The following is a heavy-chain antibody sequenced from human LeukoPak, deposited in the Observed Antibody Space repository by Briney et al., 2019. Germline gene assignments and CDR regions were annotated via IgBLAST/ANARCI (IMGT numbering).Heavy chain of an antibody. CDR2: ISSSGSTI. Sequence: GGSLRLSCAASGFTFSSYEMNWVRQAPGKGLEWVSYISSSGSTIYYADSVKGRFTISRDNAKNTLYLQMNSLRAEDTAVYYCAKQPYLYYFDYWGQGTLVTVSS. V-gene: IGHV3-48*03. J-gene: IGHJ4*02. CDR1: GFTFSSYE. D-gene: IGHD2/OR15-2a*01. CDR3: AKQPYLYYFDY.